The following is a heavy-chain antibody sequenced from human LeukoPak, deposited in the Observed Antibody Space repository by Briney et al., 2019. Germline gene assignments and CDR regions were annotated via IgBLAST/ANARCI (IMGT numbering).Heavy chain of an antibody. Sequence: GGSLRVSCAASGSTFSSYGMHWVRQAPGKGLEWVAVISYDGSNKYYADSVKGRFTISRDNSKNTLYLQMNSLRAEDTAVYYCAKDQGDYDFWSGYYNYYYYGMDVWGQGTTVTVSS. CDR3: AKDQGDYDFWSGYYNYYYYGMDV. CDR2: ISYDGSNK. CDR1: GSTFSSYG. V-gene: IGHV3-30*18. D-gene: IGHD3-3*01. J-gene: IGHJ6*02.